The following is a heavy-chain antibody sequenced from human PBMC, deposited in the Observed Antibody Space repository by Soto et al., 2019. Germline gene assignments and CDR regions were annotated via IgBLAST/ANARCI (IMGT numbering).Heavy chain of an antibody. J-gene: IGHJ6*02. Sequence: SETLSLTCSVSGGSISSSSFYWGWIRQPPGKTLEWIGSIYYSGNTYYNPSLKSRVTISVDTSNNQFSLDLSSVTAADTAVYYCSRLLGYCISTSCYLSWNYYHYYGMDVWGQGTTVPSP. CDR1: GGSISSSSFY. CDR3: SRLLGYCISTSCYLSWNYYHYYGMDV. D-gene: IGHD2-2*01. V-gene: IGHV4-39*01. CDR2: IYYSGNT.